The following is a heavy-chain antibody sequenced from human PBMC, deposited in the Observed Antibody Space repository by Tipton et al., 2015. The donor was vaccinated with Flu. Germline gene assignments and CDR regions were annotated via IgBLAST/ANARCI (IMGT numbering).Heavy chain of an antibody. CDR3: AKVYCESTNSYVGRLIIDY. CDR2: LHHSGNT. Sequence: TLSLTCAVSGFSISSGYYWGWILQPPGKGLAWIGGLHHSGNTYYNPSLKSRVTMSVDTTKNQFSLKLSSVTAADTAVYYCAKVYCESTNSYVGRLIIDYGGEGTLVTVS. J-gene: IGHJ4*02. CDR1: GFSISSGYY. V-gene: IGHV4-38-2*01. D-gene: IGHD2-2*01.